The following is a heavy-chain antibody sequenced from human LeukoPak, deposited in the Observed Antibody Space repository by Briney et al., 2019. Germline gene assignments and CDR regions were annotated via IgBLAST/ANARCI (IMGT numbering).Heavy chain of an antibody. V-gene: IGHV3-9*01. J-gene: IGHJ2*01. CDR1: GFTFDDYA. Sequence: PGGSLRLSCAASGFTFDDYAMHWVRQAPGKGLEWVSGISWNSGSIGYADSVKGRFTISRDNAKNSLYLQMNSLRAEDTALYYCAKDVVPAATYWYFDLWGRGTLVTVSS. CDR3: AKDVVPAATYWYFDL. CDR2: ISWNSGSI. D-gene: IGHD2-2*01.